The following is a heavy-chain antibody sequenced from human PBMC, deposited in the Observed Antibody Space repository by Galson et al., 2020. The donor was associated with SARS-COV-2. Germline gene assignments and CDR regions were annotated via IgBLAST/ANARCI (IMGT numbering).Heavy chain of an antibody. D-gene: IGHD3-22*01. CDR1: GDRFSSHW. J-gene: IGHJ6*02. CDR3: ARLRTDTSGYRYGMDV. Sequence: GESLKISCKDSGDRFSSHWIGWVRQMSGKGLEWMGLIYPGDSDTRYSPSFQGQVTISADKSISTAYLQWSSLKASDTAMYYCARLRTDTSGYRYGMDVWGQGTKVTVSS. V-gene: IGHV5-51*01. CDR2: IYPGDSDT.